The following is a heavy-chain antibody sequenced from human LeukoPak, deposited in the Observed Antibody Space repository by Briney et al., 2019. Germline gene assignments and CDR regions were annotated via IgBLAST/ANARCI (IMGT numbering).Heavy chain of an antibody. J-gene: IGHJ4*02. CDR2: ISYDGSNK. CDR3: ARDGNYYGSGSYYFDY. V-gene: IGHV3-30-3*01. D-gene: IGHD3-10*01. Sequence: GRSLRLSCAASGFTFSSYAMHWVRQAPGKGLEWVAVISYDGSNKYYADSVKGRFTISRDNSKNTLYLQMNSLRAEDTAVYYCARDGNYYGSGSYYFDYWGQGTLVTVSS. CDR1: GFTFSSYA.